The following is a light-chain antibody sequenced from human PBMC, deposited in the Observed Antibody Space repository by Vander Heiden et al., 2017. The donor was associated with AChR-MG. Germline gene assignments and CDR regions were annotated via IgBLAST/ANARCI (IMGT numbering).Light chain of an antibody. Sequence: QSVLTPPPSVSGAPGHRVTISCTGSSSNIGAGYDVHWYQQLPTTAPKLLIYDSRDRPSGVPDRFSGSKSGTSASLAITGLQAEDEADYYCQSYDSSLNTVVFGGGTKLTVL. CDR3: QSYDSSLNTVV. V-gene: IGLV1-40*01. CDR2: DSR. J-gene: IGLJ2*01. CDR1: SSNIGAGYD.